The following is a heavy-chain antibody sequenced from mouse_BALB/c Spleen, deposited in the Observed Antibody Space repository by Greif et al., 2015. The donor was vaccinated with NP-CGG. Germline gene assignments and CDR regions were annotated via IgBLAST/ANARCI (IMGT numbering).Heavy chain of an antibody. CDR2: IDPANGNT. V-gene: IGHV14-3*02. CDR1: GFNIKDTY. D-gene: IGHD2-4*01. CDR3: ASGDYDGVVAMDY. Sequence: EVQLQQSGAEPVKPGASVKLSCTASGFNIKDTYMHWVKQRPEQGLEWIGRIDPANGNTKCDPKFQGKATITADTSSNPAYLQLSSLTSEDTAVYYCASGDYDGVVAMDYWGQGTSVTVSS. J-gene: IGHJ4*01.